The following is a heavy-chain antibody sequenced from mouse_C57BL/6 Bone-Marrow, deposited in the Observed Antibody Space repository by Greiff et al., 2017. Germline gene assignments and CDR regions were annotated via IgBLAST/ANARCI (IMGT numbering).Heavy chain of an antibody. CDR2: IRNKANGYTT. V-gene: IGHV7-3*01. D-gene: IGHD1-1*02. CDR3: ARSLYGGYFDV. J-gene: IGHJ1*03. Sequence: EVQGVESGGGLVQPGGSLSLSCAASGFTFTDYYMSWVRQPPGKALEWLGFIRNKANGYTTEYSASVKGRFTISRDNSQSILYLQMNALRAEDSATYYCARSLYGGYFDVWGTGTTVTVAS. CDR1: GFTFTDYY.